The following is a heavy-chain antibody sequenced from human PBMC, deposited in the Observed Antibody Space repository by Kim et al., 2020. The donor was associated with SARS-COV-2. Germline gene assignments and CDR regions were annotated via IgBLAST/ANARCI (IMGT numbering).Heavy chain of an antibody. CDR2: IIPIFGTA. CDR1: GGTFSSYA. V-gene: IGHV1-69*13. D-gene: IGHD2-15*01. J-gene: IGHJ2*01. CDR3: ASPTVVAATSWYFDL. Sequence: SVKVSCKASGGTFSSYAISWVRQAPGQGLEWMGGIIPIFGTANYAQKFQGRVTITADESTSTAYMELSSLRSEDTAVYYCASPTVVAATSWYFDLWGRGTLVTVSS.